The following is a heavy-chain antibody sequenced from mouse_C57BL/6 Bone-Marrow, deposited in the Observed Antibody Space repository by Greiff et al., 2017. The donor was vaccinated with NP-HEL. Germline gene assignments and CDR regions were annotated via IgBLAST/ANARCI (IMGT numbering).Heavy chain of an antibody. CDR2: IFPGSGST. CDR3: ARSDYYGSSYGYAMDY. CDR1: GYTFTSHW. J-gene: IGHJ4*01. V-gene: IGHV1-56*01. Sequence: QVQLQQSGPELVRPGASVKISCKAPGYTFTSHWMQWVRQRPGQGLEGIGEIFPGSGSTYYNEKFKGKATLTVDTSSSTAYMQLSSLTSEDSAVYFCARSDYYGSSYGYAMDYWGQGTSVTVSS. D-gene: IGHD1-1*01.